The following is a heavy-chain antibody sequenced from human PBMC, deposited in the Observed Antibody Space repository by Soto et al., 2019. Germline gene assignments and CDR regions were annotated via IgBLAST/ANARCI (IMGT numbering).Heavy chain of an antibody. J-gene: IGHJ4*02. Sequence: KPGGSLRLSCTASGFTFGDYAMSWFRQAPGKGLEWVGFIRSKAYGGTTEYAASVKGRFTISRDDSKSIAYLQMNSLKTEDTAVYYCTSSSGCSLWDFDYWGQGTLVTVSS. CDR2: IRSKAYGGTT. CDR3: TSSSGCSLWDFDY. D-gene: IGHD6-19*01. CDR1: GFTFGDYA. V-gene: IGHV3-49*05.